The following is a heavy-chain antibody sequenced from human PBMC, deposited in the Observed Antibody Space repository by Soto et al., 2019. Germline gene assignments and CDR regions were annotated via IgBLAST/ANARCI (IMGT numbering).Heavy chain of an antibody. V-gene: IGHV1-2*02. CDR2: VSPKRGGT. D-gene: IGHD2-8*02. Sequence: QVQLVQSAAEVKKPGASVKVSCKASGYNFSDYYIHWVRQAPGQGLEWLGWVSPKRGGTNYAQKYKGRVTMTRDTSSNTVYMDLSGLKSDDTAVFYCAREISGGGTLNWFDPWGQGTLVTVSS. J-gene: IGHJ5*02. CDR1: GYNFSDYY. CDR3: AREISGGGTLNWFDP.